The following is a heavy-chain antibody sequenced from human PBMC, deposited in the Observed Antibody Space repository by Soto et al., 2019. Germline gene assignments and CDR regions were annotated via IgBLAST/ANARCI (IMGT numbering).Heavy chain of an antibody. D-gene: IGHD4-17*01. CDR1: GFSISNYG. V-gene: IGHV3-48*01. Sequence: EVRLVDSGGGLVQPGGSLRLSCAGSGFSISNYGMNWVRQAPGQGLEWLSYITNSGSITYHADSVKGRFIVSRDNAKNALYLQMNSLRAEDTALYYCARGLTAVATNAFDIWGQGTMVTVSS. J-gene: IGHJ3*02. CDR2: ITNSGSIT. CDR3: ARGLTAVATNAFDI.